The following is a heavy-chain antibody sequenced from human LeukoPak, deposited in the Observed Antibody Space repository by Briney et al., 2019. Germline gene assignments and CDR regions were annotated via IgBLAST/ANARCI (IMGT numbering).Heavy chain of an antibody. CDR2: ISSSSSYI. CDR1: GFTFSSYS. V-gene: IGHV3-21*01. CDR3: ASAVGRSYYGDYYYYGMDV. J-gene: IGHJ6*02. Sequence: GGSLRLSCAASGFTFSSYSMNWVRQAPGKGLEWVSSISSSSSYIYYADSVKGRFTISRDNAKNSLYLQMNSLRVEDTAVYYCASAVGRSYYGDYYYYGMDVWGQGTTVTVSS. D-gene: IGHD1-26*01.